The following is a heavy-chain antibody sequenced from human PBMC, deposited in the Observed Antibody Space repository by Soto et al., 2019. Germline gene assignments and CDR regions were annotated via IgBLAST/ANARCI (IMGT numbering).Heavy chain of an antibody. CDR2: IYTSGST. D-gene: IGHD1-7*01. CDR3: ARSPWNYRGSGWFDP. CDR1: GGSISSYY. V-gene: IGHV4-4*07. Sequence: QVQLQESGPGLVKPSETLSLTCTVSGGSISSYYLSWIRQPAGKGLEWIGRIYTSGSTSYNPSLKRRVTMSVDTSRSQFSLKLSSVTAADTAVYYCARSPWNYRGSGWFDPWGQGTLVTVSS. J-gene: IGHJ5*02.